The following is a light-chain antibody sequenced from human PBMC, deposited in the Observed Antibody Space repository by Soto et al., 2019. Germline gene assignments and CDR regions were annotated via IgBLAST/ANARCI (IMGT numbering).Light chain of an antibody. CDR2: DVS. V-gene: IGLV2-14*01. CDR3: SSYTSSSTLV. Sequence: QSVLTQPASVYGFPGQSITISCTGTSSDVGGYNYVSWYQQHPGKAPKLMIYDVSNRPSGVSNRFSGSKSGNTASLTISGLQAEDEADYYCSSYTSSSTLVFGTGTKVTVL. CDR1: SSDVGGYNY. J-gene: IGLJ1*01.